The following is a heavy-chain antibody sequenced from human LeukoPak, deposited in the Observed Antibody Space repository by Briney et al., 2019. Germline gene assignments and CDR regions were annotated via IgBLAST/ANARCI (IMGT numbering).Heavy chain of an antibody. CDR2: LNPSGGSS. J-gene: IGHJ4*02. CDR3: ARGTRSWDY. CDR1: GYTVTSYY. V-gene: IGHV1-46*01. Sequence: ASVKVSCKASGYTVTSYYMHWVRQAPGQGLEWMGILNPSGGSSSYAQKFQGRATLTRATSTSTVYMELSSLRSEDTAVYYCARGTRSWDYWGQGTLVTVSS.